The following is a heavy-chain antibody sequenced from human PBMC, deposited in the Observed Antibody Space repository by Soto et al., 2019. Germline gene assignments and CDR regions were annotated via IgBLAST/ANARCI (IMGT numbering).Heavy chain of an antibody. CDR3: AKEVPTNPLDS. CDR1: GFTFSSYG. D-gene: IGHD5-12*01. V-gene: IGHV3-30*18. CDR2: ISYNASNK. J-gene: IGHJ4*02. Sequence: GGSLRLSCAASGFTFSSYGTHWVRQAPGKGLEWVAIISYNASNKSYADSVRGRFTISRDNSKSTLYLQMNSLRTEDTAVYYCAKEVPTNPLDSWGQGTLVTVSS.